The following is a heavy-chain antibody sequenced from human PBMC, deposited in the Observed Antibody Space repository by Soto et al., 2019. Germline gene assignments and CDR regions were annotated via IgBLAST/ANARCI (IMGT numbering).Heavy chain of an antibody. V-gene: IGHV3-48*02. D-gene: IGHD3-22*01. Sequence: PGGSLRLSCAASGFTFTSYSMNWVRQAPGKGLEWVSYISSSSSTIYYADSVKGRFTISRDNAKNSLYLQMNSLRDEDTAVYYCAASDSSGYYGVDYWGQGTLVTVSS. CDR2: ISSSSSTI. CDR1: GFTFTSYS. CDR3: AASDSSGYYGVDY. J-gene: IGHJ4*02.